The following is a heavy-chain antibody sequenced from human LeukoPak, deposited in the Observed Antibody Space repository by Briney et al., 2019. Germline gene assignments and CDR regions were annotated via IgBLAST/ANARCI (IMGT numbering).Heavy chain of an antibody. CDR2: IYHSGST. V-gene: IGHV4-30-2*01. CDR1: GGSIGSGGYS. Sequence: PSQTLSLTCAVSGGSIGSGGYSWRWIRQPPGKGLEWIGYIYHSGSTYYNPSLKSRVTISVDRSKNQFSLKLSSVTAADTAVYYCARVKVNWFDPWGQGTLVTVSS. J-gene: IGHJ5*02. CDR3: ARVKVNWFDP.